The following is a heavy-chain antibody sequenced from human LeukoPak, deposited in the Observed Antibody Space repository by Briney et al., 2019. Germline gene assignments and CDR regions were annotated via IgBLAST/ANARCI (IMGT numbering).Heavy chain of an antibody. CDR3: ARPHSGSYYGL. J-gene: IGHJ4*02. Sequence: ASVKVSCKASGYTFTSYDINWVRQATGQGLEWMGWRDPNSGNTGYAQKFQGRVTITRNTSISTAYMELSSLRSEDTAVYYCARPHSGSYYGLWGQGTLVTVSS. CDR2: RDPNSGNT. V-gene: IGHV1-8*01. D-gene: IGHD1-26*01. CDR1: GYTFTSYD.